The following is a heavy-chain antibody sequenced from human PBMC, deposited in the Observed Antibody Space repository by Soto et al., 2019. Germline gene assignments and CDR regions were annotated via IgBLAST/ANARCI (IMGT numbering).Heavy chain of an antibody. CDR3: ATLNWGAFDY. Sequence: QVQLVQSGAEVKKPGASVKVSCKGSGFTFSSFPIHCVRQAPGQRLEWMGWFNVGNGDTSYSPNFRYRVTISRAPSPSTVYMNRSSLRSEDTAVFYCATLNWGAFDYWGQGTMVTVSS. CDR1: GFTFSSFP. J-gene: IGHJ4*02. D-gene: IGHD7-27*01. V-gene: IGHV1-3*01. CDR2: FNVGNGDT.